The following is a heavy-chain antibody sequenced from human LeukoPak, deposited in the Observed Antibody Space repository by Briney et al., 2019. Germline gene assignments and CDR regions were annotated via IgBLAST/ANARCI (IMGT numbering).Heavy chain of an antibody. J-gene: IGHJ6*02. CDR2: ISWNSGSI. D-gene: IGHD2-15*01. CDR1: GFTFDDYA. Sequence: GGSLRLSCAASGFTFDDYAMHWVRQAPGKGLEWVSGISWNSGSIGYADSVKGRFTISRDNAKNSLYLQMNRLRAEDTALYYCAKGGHPTRYYYGMDVWGQGTTVTVSS. V-gene: IGHV3-9*01. CDR3: AKGGHPTRYYYGMDV.